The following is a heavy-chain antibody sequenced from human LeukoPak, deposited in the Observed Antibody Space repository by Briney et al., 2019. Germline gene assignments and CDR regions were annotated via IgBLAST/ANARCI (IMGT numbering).Heavy chain of an antibody. Sequence: ASVKVSCKASGYTFTGYYMHWVRQAPGQGLEWMGWINPNSGGTNYAQKFQGRVTMTRDTSISTAYMELSRLRSDDTAVYYCARAWFDCSGGSCYPKFDYWGQGTLVTVSS. V-gene: IGHV1-2*02. CDR2: INPNSGGT. CDR3: ARAWFDCSGGSCYPKFDY. J-gene: IGHJ4*02. D-gene: IGHD2-15*01. CDR1: GYTFTGYY.